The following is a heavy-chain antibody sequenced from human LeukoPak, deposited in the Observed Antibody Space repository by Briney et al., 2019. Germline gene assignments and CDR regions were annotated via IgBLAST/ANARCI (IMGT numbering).Heavy chain of an antibody. CDR3: AKETRVRVVVYAFDY. V-gene: IGHV3-30-3*01. CDR1: GFTFSSYA. CDR2: ISYDGSNK. J-gene: IGHJ4*02. D-gene: IGHD3-22*01. Sequence: PGGSLRLSCAASGFTFSSYAMHWVRQAPGKGLEWVAVISYDGSNKYYADSVKGRFTISRDNSKNTLYLQMNSLRAEDTAVYYCAKETRVRVVVYAFDYWGQGTLVTVSS.